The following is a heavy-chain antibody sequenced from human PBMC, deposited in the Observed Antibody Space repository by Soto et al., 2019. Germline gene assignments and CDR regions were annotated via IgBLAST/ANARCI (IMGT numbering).Heavy chain of an antibody. J-gene: IGHJ4*02. D-gene: IGHD3-22*01. Sequence: GASVKVSCKASGGTFSSYAISWVRQAPGQGLEWMGGIIPIFGTANYAQKFQGRVTITADESTSTAYMELSSLRSEDTAVYYGARDGLYSSGYFDYWGQGTLVTVSS. CDR2: IIPIFGTA. CDR1: GGTFSSYA. CDR3: ARDGLYSSGYFDY. V-gene: IGHV1-69*13.